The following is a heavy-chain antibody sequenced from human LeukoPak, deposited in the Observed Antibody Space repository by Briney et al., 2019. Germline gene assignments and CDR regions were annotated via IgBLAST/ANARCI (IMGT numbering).Heavy chain of an antibody. Sequence: PSETLSLTCAVSGGSISSGGYSWSWIRQPPGKGLEWIGYIYHSGSTYYNPSLKSRVTISVDKSKNQFSLKLSSVTAADTAVYYCASSIIRVDDLSPVDYWGRGTLVTVSS. J-gene: IGHJ4*02. CDR3: ASSIIRVDDLSPVDY. CDR1: GGSISSGGYS. D-gene: IGHD3-16*02. CDR2: IYHSGST. V-gene: IGHV4-30-2*01.